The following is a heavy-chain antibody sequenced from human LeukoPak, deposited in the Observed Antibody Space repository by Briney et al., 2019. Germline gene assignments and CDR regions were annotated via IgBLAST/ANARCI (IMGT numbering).Heavy chain of an antibody. CDR1: GFTFKKYW. CDR3: ARETPRRGETRDGYR. J-gene: IGHJ4*02. D-gene: IGHD5-24*01. Sequence: GGSLRLSCAASGFTFKKYWMNWVRQVPGKGLECLANIKEDGSETYYADSVKGRFTISRDNPKNLLFLQINSLRVEDTAVYYCARETPRRGETRDGYRWGQGTLVTVSS. V-gene: IGHV3-7*01. CDR2: IKEDGSET.